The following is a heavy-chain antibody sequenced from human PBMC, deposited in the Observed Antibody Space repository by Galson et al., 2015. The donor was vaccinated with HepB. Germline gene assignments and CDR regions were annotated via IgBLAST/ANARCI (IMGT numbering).Heavy chain of an antibody. CDR2: IYYSGST. CDR1: GGSISSSSYY. Sequence: ETLSLTCTVSGGSISSSSYYWGWIRQPPGKGLEWIGSIYYSGSTYYNPSLKSRVTISVDTSKNQFSLKLSSVTAADTAVYYCARLGGDTGPQYWYFDLWGRGTLVTVSS. V-gene: IGHV4-39*01. D-gene: IGHD3-16*01. CDR3: ARLGGDTGPQYWYFDL. J-gene: IGHJ2*01.